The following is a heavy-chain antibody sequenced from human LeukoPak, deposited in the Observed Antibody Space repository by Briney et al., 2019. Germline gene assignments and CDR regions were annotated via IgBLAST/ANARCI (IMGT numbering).Heavy chain of an antibody. D-gene: IGHD4-17*01. CDR2: INPNSGGT. V-gene: IGHV1-2*04. CDR3: ARILTTVTTMDY. CDR1: GYTFTGYY. J-gene: IGHJ4*02. Sequence: ASVKVSCKASGYTFTGYYMHWARQAPGQGLEWTGWINPNSGGTNYAQKFQGWVTMTRDTSISTAYMELSRLRSDDTAMYYCARILTTVTTMDYWGQGTLVTVSS.